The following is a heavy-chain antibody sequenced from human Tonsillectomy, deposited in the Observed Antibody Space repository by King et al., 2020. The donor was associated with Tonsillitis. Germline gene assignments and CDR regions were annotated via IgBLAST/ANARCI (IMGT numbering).Heavy chain of an antibody. CDR1: GFTFSSYW. Sequence: VQLVESGGGLVQPGGSLRLSCAASGFTFSSYWMSWVRQAQGKGLEWVANIRHDGSDKYYVDSVKGRFTISRDNAKNSLYLQMNSLRAEDTAIYYCARDRPYDYVWGTLDYWGQGTLVTVSS. D-gene: IGHD3-16*01. J-gene: IGHJ4*02. CDR2: IRHDGSDK. CDR3: ARDRPYDYVWGTLDY. V-gene: IGHV3-7*03.